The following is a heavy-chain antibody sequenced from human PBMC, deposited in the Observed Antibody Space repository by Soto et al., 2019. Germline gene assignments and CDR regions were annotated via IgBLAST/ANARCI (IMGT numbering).Heavy chain of an antibody. CDR1: XXXXXXXXXX. D-gene: IGHD2-8*01. J-gene: IGHJ3*02. Sequence: QVQLQESGPGLVKPSQTLSXXXXXXXXXXXXXXXXXXWIRQHAGQGLEWIGYIFYSGTTYYNPXXXXXXXXXXXXXXXXXXXXXXSXXXAXXAMYXCARVRGHAFDIRGQGTMVTVSS. CDR2: IFYSGTT. V-gene: IGHV4-31*01. CDR3: ARVRGHAFDI.